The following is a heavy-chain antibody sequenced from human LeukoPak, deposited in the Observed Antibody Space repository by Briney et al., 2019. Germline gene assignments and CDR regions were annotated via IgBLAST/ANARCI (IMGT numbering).Heavy chain of an antibody. CDR3: ASSGYYGYWFDP. Sequence: SETLSLTCTVSGGSISSYYWSWIRQPRGKGLEWIGYIYTIGSTNYNPSLKSRVTISVDTSKNQFSLKLSSVTAADTAVYSCASSGYYGYWFDPWGQGTLVTVSS. J-gene: IGHJ5*02. D-gene: IGHD3-22*01. CDR2: IYTIGST. V-gene: IGHV4-4*09. CDR1: GGSISSYY.